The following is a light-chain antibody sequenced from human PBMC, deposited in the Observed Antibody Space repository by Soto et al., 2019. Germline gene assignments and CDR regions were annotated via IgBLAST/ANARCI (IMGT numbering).Light chain of an antibody. CDR2: DVS. CDR3: SSYTSSSNVV. V-gene: IGLV2-14*03. J-gene: IGLJ2*01. Sequence: QSALTQPASVSGSPGQSITISCTGTSSDVGGYNYVSWYQLHPGKAPKLVIYDVSDRPSGVSNRFSGSKSGNTASLTISGLQAEDEADFYCSSYTSSSNVVFGRGTKLTVL. CDR1: SSDVGGYNY.